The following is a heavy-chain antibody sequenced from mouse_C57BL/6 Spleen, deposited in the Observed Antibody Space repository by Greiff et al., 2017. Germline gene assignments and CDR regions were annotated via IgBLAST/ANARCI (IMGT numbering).Heavy chain of an antibody. CDR2: ISPGDGDT. CDR1: GYAFSSYW. CDR3: ARSGSKYWYFDV. J-gene: IGHJ1*03. D-gene: IGHD2-5*01. V-gene: IGHV1-80*01. Sequence: QVQLQQSGAELVKPGASVKISCKASGYAFSSYWMHWVKQRPGQGLEWIGQISPGDGDTTYNGKFKGKATLTVDKSSSTAYMQLRSLTSEDSEVYVCARSGSKYWYFDVWGTGTTVTVSS.